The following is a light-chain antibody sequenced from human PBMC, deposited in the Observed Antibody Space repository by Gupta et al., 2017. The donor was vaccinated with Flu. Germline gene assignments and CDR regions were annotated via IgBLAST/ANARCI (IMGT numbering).Light chain of an antibody. CDR1: QSGLYSSDNKNY. Sequence: DIVMTQSPDSLAVSLGERATINCKSSQSGLYSSDNKNYLAWYQQKPGQPPKLLIYWPSTPVSALPDTFTGRQSVMSFSLIISRRLAEDVAVYYCQLEDRTPITFGRGTRLEIK. CDR2: WPS. V-gene: IGKV4-1*01. CDR3: QLEDRTPIT. J-gene: IGKJ5*01.